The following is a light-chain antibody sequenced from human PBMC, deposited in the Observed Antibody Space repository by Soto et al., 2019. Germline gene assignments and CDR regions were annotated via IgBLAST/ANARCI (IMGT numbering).Light chain of an antibody. Sequence: DIPITQSPSTLSGSEGDRVTITCRASQSISSWLAWYQQKPGKAPKLLIYKASSLESGVPSRFSGSGSGTEFTLTISSLQPDDFATYYCQQYNSYSTFGQGTKVDIK. CDR3: QQYNSYST. J-gene: IGKJ1*01. V-gene: IGKV1-5*03. CDR2: KAS. CDR1: QSISSW.